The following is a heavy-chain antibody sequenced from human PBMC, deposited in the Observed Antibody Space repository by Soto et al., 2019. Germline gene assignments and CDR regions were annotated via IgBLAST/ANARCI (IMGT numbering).Heavy chain of an antibody. D-gene: IGHD1-26*01. CDR3: ARNYQPPGSSPYSGGYYSYYYYGLDV. Sequence: GGSLRLSCAASGFTFSNYGMHWVRQAPGKGPEWAAVISYDGSKEYNAYSVEGRFTISRDNSKNALFLQMNSLRGEGTAVYYCARNYQPPGSSPYSGGYYSYYYYGLDVWGQGTTVTVSS. V-gene: IGHV3-30-3*01. CDR2: ISYDGSKE. CDR1: GFTFSNYG. J-gene: IGHJ6*02.